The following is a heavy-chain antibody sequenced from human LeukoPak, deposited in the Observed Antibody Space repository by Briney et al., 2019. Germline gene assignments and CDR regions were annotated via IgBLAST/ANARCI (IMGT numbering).Heavy chain of an antibody. CDR3: ARALYCTNGVCYPNWFDP. CDR2: ISAYNGNT. CDR1: AYTFTSYG. V-gene: IGHV1-18*01. Sequence: GASVKVSCKASAYTFTSYGISWVRQAPGQGLEWMGWISAYNGNTNYAQKLQGRVTMTTDTSTSTAYMELSSLRSEDTAVYYCARALYCTNGVCYPNWFDPWGQGTLVTVSS. D-gene: IGHD2-8*01. J-gene: IGHJ5*02.